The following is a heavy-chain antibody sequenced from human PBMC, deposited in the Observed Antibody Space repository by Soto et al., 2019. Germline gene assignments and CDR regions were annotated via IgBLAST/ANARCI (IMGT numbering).Heavy chain of an antibody. V-gene: IGHV5-51*01. Sequence: GESLKISCKGSGYRFTNYWIGWVRQMPGKGLEWMGIIYPGDSDTRYSPSFQGQVTISADKSINTAYLQWSSLKASDTAMYYCARSTTRYYYDSSGYPWYFDYWGQGTLVTVSS. D-gene: IGHD3-22*01. J-gene: IGHJ4*02. CDR3: ARSTTRYYYDSSGYPWYFDY. CDR2: IYPGDSDT. CDR1: GYRFTNYW.